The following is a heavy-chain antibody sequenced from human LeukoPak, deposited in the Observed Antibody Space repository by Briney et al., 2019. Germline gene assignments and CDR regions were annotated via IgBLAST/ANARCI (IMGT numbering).Heavy chain of an antibody. V-gene: IGHV1-8*02. D-gene: IGHD5-18*01. CDR2: MNPNSGNT. J-gene: IGHJ3*02. CDR3: ARGIQLWFDAFDI. Sequence: ASVKVSCKASGYTFTSNNIHWVRQAPGQGLEWMGWMNPNSGNTGYAQKFQGRVTMTRNTSISTAYMELSSLRSEDTAVYYCARGIQLWFDAFDIWGQGTMVTVSS. CDR1: GYTFTSNN.